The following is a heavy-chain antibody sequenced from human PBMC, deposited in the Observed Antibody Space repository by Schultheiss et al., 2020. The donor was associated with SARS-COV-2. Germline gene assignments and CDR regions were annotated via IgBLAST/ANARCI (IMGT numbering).Heavy chain of an antibody. Sequence: GESLKISCAASGFTFSSYAMSWVRQAPGKGLEWVSSISSSSSYIYYADSVKGRFTISRDNAKNSLYLQMNSLRAEDTAVYYCAKVAQPLPLHFDYWGQGTLVTVSS. J-gene: IGHJ4*02. V-gene: IGHV3-21*04. D-gene: IGHD2-2*01. CDR3: AKVAQPLPLHFDY. CDR2: ISSSSSYI. CDR1: GFTFSSYA.